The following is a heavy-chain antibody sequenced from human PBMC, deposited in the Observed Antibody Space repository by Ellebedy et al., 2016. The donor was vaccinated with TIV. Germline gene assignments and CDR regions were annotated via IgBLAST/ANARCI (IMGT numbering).Heavy chain of an antibody. V-gene: IGHV1-46*01. Sequence: ASVKVSCXASGYTFTSYYMHWVRQAPGQGLEWMGIINPSGGSTSYAQKFQGRVTMTRDTSTSTVYMELSSLRSEDTAVYYCASSATVAGYDYWGQGTLVTVSS. D-gene: IGHD6-19*01. CDR3: ASSATVAGYDY. CDR2: INPSGGST. J-gene: IGHJ4*02. CDR1: GYTFTSYY.